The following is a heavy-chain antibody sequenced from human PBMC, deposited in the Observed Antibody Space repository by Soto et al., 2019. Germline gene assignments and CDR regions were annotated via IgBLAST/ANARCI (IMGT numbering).Heavy chain of an antibody. D-gene: IGHD1-1*01. V-gene: IGHV3-72*01. Sequence: EVQLVESGGGLVQPGGSLRLSCAVSGFTFSDHYMDWVRQAPGKGLEWVGRSTDQAHSFYTVYAASVKGRFTISSDDSALYLQMNSLTIEDTAVYYSVRATTKGPSSPSVGVWGSGPMVIVSS. CDR2: STDQAHSFYT. CDR3: VRATTKGPSSPSVGV. CDR1: GFTFSDHY. J-gene: IGHJ6*01.